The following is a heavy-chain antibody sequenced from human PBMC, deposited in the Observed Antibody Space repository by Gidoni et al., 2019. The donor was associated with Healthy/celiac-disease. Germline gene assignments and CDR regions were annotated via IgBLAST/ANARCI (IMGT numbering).Heavy chain of an antibody. Sequence: EVQLVESGGGLVQPGGSLKLSCAASGFTFSGPAMHWVRQASGKGLEWVGRIRRKANSYATAYAASVKGRFTISRDDSKNTAYLQMNSLKTEDTAVYYCTSPYDYGDYLNWFDPWGQGTLVTVSS. J-gene: IGHJ5*02. CDR2: IRRKANSYAT. D-gene: IGHD4-17*01. CDR3: TSPYDYGDYLNWFDP. V-gene: IGHV3-73*01. CDR1: GFTFSGPA.